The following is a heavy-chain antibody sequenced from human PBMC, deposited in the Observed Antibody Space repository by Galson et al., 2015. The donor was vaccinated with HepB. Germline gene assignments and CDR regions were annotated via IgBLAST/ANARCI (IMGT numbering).Heavy chain of an antibody. D-gene: IGHD2-15*01. V-gene: IGHV3-30*18. CDR2: ISYDGSNK. J-gene: IGHJ4*02. CDR3: AKTWGDYCAGGGCYFFDH. CDR1: GFTFSSYD. Sequence: SLRLSCAASGFTFSSYDMHWVRQAPGKGLQWVAIISYDGSNKFYEDSVKGRFTISRDRSNLYLQMNSLRPEDTAVYYCAKTWGDYCAGGGCYFFDHWGQGALVTVSS.